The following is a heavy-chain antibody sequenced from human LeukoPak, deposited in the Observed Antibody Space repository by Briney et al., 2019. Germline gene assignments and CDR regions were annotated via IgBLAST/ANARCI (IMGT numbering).Heavy chain of an antibody. V-gene: IGHV1-2*06. D-gene: IGHD2-15*01. J-gene: IGHJ5*02. CDR2: INPNSGGT. Sequence: ASVKVSCTASGYTFTGYYMHWVRQAPGQGLEWMGRINPNSGGTNYAQKFQGRVTMTRDTSISTAYMELSRLRSDDTAVYYCARAQKSGCRCSGGSCYPVRNWFDPWGQGTLVTVSS. CDR3: ARAQKSGCRCSGGSCYPVRNWFDP. CDR1: GYTFTGYY.